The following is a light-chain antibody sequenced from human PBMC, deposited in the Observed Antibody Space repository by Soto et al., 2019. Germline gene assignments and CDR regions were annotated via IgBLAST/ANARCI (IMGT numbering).Light chain of an antibody. J-gene: IGLJ2*01. CDR3: AAWDDSLNGVI. V-gene: IGLV1-44*01. CDR2: NNN. Sequence: QSVLTQAPSASGTPGRRVTISCSGSSSNIGTKTVDWYQQLPGTAPKLLIFNNNQRPSGVPDRFSGFKSGTSASLAISGLQSEDEADYYCAAWDDSLNGVIFGGGTKLTVL. CDR1: SSNIGTKT.